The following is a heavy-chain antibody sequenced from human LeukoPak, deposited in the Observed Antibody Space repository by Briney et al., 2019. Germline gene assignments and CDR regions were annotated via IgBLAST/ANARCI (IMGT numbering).Heavy chain of an antibody. CDR1: GXTFSTCA. Sequence: GGSLRLSCAASGXTFSTCAMSWVRQTPGKGLEWVAAISAGGDNIYYADSVKARFTISRDNSKNTLYLQMNSLRAEDTAVYYCAKGYSSAARFDSWGQGTLVTVSS. J-gene: IGHJ4*02. CDR2: ISAGGDNI. D-gene: IGHD3-22*01. CDR3: AKGYSSAARFDS. V-gene: IGHV3-23*01.